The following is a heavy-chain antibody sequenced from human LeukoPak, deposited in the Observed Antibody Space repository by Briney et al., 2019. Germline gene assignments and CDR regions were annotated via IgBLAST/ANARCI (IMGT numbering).Heavy chain of an antibody. J-gene: IGHJ5*02. CDR2: INVGNGNT. Sequence: ASVTVSCKASGYTFTSYAMHWVRQAPGQRLEWMGWINVGNGNTKYSQKFQGRVTIIRDTSANTAYMELSSLRSEDTAVYYCARHSSDWGFGPWGQGTLVTVSS. CDR1: GYTFTSYA. V-gene: IGHV1-3*01. CDR3: ARHSSDWGFGP. D-gene: IGHD6-19*01.